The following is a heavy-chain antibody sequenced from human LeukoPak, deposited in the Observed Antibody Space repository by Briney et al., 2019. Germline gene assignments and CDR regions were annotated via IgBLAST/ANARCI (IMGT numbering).Heavy chain of an antibody. CDR3: AREWNYYDSSGPDAFDI. CDR2: ISAYNGNT. D-gene: IGHD3-22*01. CDR1: GYTFTSYG. V-gene: IGHV1-18*01. J-gene: IGHJ3*02. Sequence: ASVKVSCKASGYTFTSYGISWVRQAPGQGLEWMGWISAYNGNTNYAQKLQGRVTMTKDTSTSTAYMELRSLRSDDTAVYYCAREWNYYDSSGPDAFDIWGQGTMVTVSS.